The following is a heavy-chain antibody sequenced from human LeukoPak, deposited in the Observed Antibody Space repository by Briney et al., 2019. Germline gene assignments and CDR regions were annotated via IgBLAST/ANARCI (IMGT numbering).Heavy chain of an antibody. Sequence: SQTLSLTCAVSGGSISSGGYSWSWIRQPPGKGLEWIGYIYHSGSTYYNPSLKSRVTISVDRSKNQFSLKLGSVTAADTAVYYCASRTLYGSGRSYFDYWGQGTLVTVSS. CDR2: IYHSGST. D-gene: IGHD3-10*01. V-gene: IGHV4-30-2*01. CDR3: ASRTLYGSGRSYFDY. CDR1: GGSISSGGYS. J-gene: IGHJ4*02.